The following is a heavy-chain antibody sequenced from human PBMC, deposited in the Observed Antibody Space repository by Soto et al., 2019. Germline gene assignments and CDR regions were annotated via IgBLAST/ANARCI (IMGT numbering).Heavy chain of an antibody. CDR3: ASYDSSGYYSLFDY. J-gene: IGHJ4*02. CDR1: GFTFSSYE. CDR2: ISSSGSTI. V-gene: IGHV3-48*03. D-gene: IGHD3-22*01. Sequence: GGSLRLSCAASGFTFSSYEMNWVRQAPGKGLEWVSYISSSGSTIYYADSVKGRFTISRDNAKNSLYLQMNSLRAEDTAVYYCASYDSSGYYSLFDYWGQGTLVTVSS.